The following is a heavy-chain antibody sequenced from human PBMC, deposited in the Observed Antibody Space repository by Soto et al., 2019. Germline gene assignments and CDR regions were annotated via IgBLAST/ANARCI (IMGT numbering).Heavy chain of an antibody. V-gene: IGHV3-30-3*01. J-gene: IGHJ4*02. CDR3: ARAPRTGYYDSSGYYLGY. D-gene: IGHD3-22*01. Sequence: QPGGSLRLSCAASGFTFSSYAMHWVRQAPGKGLEWVAVISYDGSNKYYADSVKGRFTISRDNSKNTLYLQMNSLRAEDTAVYYCARAPRTGYYDSSGYYLGYWGQGTLVTVSS. CDR1: GFTFSSYA. CDR2: ISYDGSNK.